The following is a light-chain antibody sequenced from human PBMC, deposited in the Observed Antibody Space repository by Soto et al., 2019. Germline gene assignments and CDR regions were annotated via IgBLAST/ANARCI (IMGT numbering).Light chain of an antibody. V-gene: IGKV3-15*01. J-gene: IGKJ5*01. CDR2: GAS. CDR1: QSVSSN. CDR3: QHYDNWPIT. Sequence: EILMTQSPVTLSVSPGERATLSCRASQSVSSNLAWYQQKPGQAPRLLIYGASTRATGFPARFSGSRSGTEFTLTISSLQSEDFAIYYCQHYDNWPITFGQGTRLEIK.